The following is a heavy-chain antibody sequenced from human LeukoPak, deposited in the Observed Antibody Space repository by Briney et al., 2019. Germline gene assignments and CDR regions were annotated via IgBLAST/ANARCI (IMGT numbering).Heavy chain of an antibody. J-gene: IGHJ4*02. CDR3: AKGKKMTVAGLFDY. CDR1: GFTFDDYA. CDR2: ISWNSGGI. V-gene: IGHV3-9*01. Sequence: PGGSLRLSCAASGFTFDDYAMHWVRQAPGKGLEWVSGISWNSGGIGYVDSVKGRFTISRDNAKNSLYLQMNSLRADDTALYYCAKGKKMTVAGLFDYWGQGTLVTVSS. D-gene: IGHD6-19*01.